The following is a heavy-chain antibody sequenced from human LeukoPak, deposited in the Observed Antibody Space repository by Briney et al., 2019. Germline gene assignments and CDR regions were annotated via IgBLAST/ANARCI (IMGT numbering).Heavy chain of an antibody. CDR1: GYTFTSYV. CDR2: MNPNSGNT. V-gene: IGHV1-8*03. Sequence: GASVKVSCKASGYTFTSYVISWVRQAPGQGLEWMGWMNPNSGNTGYAQKFQGRVTITRNTSISTAYMELSSLRSEDTAVYYCARDANYYGSGSYFDYWGQGTLVTVSS. D-gene: IGHD3-10*01. CDR3: ARDANYYGSGSYFDY. J-gene: IGHJ4*02.